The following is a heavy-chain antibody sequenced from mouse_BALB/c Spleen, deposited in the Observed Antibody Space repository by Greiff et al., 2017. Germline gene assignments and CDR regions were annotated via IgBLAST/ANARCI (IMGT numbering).Heavy chain of an antibody. Sequence: LQQPGSELVRPGASVKLSCKASGYTFTSYWMHWVKQRPGQGLEWIGNIYPGSGSTNYDEKFKSKATLTVDTSSSTAYMQLSSLTSEDSAVYYCTVRRGFDYWGQGTTLTVSS. J-gene: IGHJ2*01. D-gene: IGHD2-14*01. CDR1: GYTFTSYW. CDR2: IYPGSGST. CDR3: TVRRGFDY. V-gene: IGHV1S22*01.